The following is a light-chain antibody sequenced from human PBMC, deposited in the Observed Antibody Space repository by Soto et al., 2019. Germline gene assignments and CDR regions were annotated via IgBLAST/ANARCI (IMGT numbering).Light chain of an antibody. J-gene: IGLJ2*01. CDR1: SSDVGSYKY. CDR2: DVS. V-gene: IGLV2-14*01. Sequence: QSALTQPASVSGSPGQSITISCIGTSSDVGSYKYVSWYQQYPGKAPKLMIYDVSNRPSWVSDRFSGSKSGNTASLTISVLQAEDEADSYCSSSTSRSTVVFGGGTKLTVL. CDR3: SSSTSRSTVV.